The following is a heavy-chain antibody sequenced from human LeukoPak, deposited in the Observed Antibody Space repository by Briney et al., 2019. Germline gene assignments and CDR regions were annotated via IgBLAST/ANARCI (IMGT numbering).Heavy chain of an antibody. D-gene: IGHD1-26*01. Sequence: GRSLRLSCAASGFTFGRYGMHWVRQAPGKGLEWVAVISYDGSNKYYADSVKGRFTISRDNSKNTLYLQMNSLRAEDTAVYYCARASSPYSGSYRSGYWGQGTLVTVSS. CDR2: ISYDGSNK. V-gene: IGHV3-30*06. CDR3: ARASSPYSGSYRSGY. J-gene: IGHJ4*02. CDR1: GFTFGRYG.